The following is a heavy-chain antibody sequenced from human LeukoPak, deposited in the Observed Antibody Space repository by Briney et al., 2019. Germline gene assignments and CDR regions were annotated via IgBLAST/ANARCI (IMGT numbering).Heavy chain of an antibody. V-gene: IGHV1-3*03. D-gene: IGHD2-2*02. Sequence: GASVKVSCKASGYSFTNHDMHWVRQAPGQRLEWMGCINPDNGNTKYSQEFQGRVTITRDTSASTTYVELSSLRSEDMAVYYCTLYNYWGQGTLVTVSS. CDR3: TLYNY. CDR2: INPDNGNT. J-gene: IGHJ4*02. CDR1: GYSFTNHD.